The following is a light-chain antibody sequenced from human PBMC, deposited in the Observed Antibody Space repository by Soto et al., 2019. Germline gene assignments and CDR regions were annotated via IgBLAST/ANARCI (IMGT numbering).Light chain of an antibody. CDR1: QSVSSNY. V-gene: IGKV3-20*01. J-gene: IGKJ5*01. Sequence: EIVMTQSPATLSVSPGESAALSCRASQSVSSNYLAWYQQKPGQAPRLLIYGASTRATGIPDRFSGSGSGTDFTLTISRLEPEDFAVYYCQQCGSSPTVGQGTRLEIK. CDR2: GAS. CDR3: QQCGSSPT.